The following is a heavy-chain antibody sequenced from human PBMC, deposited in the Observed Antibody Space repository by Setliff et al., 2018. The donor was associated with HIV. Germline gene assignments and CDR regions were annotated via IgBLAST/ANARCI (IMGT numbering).Heavy chain of an antibody. V-gene: IGHV1-46*01. D-gene: IGHD3-3*01. CDR1: GYTFSSYS. J-gene: IGHJ4*02. Sequence: GASVKVSCKASGYTFSSYSLHWVRQAPGQGLEWMGVINPHGGSTNYAQKFQGRVTMTRDTSTSTVYMELSSLRSDDTAVYYCARLRPTAFFDYWGQGTRVTVS. CDR2: INPHGGST. CDR3: ARLRPTAFFDY.